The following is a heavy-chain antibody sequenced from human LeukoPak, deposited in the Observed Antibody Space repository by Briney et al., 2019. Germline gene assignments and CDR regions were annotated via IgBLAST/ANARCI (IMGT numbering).Heavy chain of an antibody. CDR1: GYSFTSYY. V-gene: IGHV1-46*01. CDR3: ATDGSSTDDYYFDY. Sequence: GASEKVSCKASGYSFTSYYIHWVRQAPGQGLEWMGIINPSGGSTSYAQKFQGRVIMTRDTSTSTVYMDLSSLRSEDMAVYYCATDGSSTDDYYFDYWGQGTLVTVSS. D-gene: IGHD2-2*01. J-gene: IGHJ4*02. CDR2: INPSGGST.